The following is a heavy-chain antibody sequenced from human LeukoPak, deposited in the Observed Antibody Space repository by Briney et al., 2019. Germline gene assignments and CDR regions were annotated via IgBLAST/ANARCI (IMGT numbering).Heavy chain of an antibody. CDR1: RYTFFSYD. D-gene: IGHD3-22*01. CDR2: MNPNSGNA. CDR3: ARGITYYYDSSVAY. J-gene: IGHJ4*02. Sequence: ASVKVSCKASRYTFFSYDITWVRQATGQGLEWMGWMNPNSGNAGYAQKFQGRVTMTRNTSTNTAYMELSSLGPEDTAVYYCARGITYYYDSSVAYWGQGTLVTVSS. V-gene: IGHV1-8*01.